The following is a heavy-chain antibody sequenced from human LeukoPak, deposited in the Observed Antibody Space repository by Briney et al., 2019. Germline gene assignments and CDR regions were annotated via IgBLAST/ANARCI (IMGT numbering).Heavy chain of an antibody. CDR3: ARDTSVYDYVWGSYRPDPFDY. J-gene: IGHJ4*02. D-gene: IGHD3-16*02. V-gene: IGHV3-21*01. Sequence: PGGSLRLSCAASGFTFSSYSMNWVRQAPGKGLEWVSSISSSSSYIYYADSVKGRFTISRDNAKNSLYLQMNSLRAEDTAVYYCARDTSVYDYVWGSYRPDPFDYWGQGTLVTVSS. CDR1: GFTFSSYS. CDR2: ISSSSSYI.